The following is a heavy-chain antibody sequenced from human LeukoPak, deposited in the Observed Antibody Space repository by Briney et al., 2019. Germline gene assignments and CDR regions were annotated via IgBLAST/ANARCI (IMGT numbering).Heavy chain of an antibody. J-gene: IGHJ5*02. Sequence: ASVKVSCKTSGYTFTANYMQWVRQAPGPGLEWMGWLNPNSGATNYSLKFQGRVTMTRDTSISTAYMELSGLRSDDTAVYYCARDLTDNWFDPWGQGTLVTVSS. CDR3: ARDLTDNWFDP. V-gene: IGHV1-2*02. CDR1: GYTFTANY. D-gene: IGHD2-8*02. CDR2: LNPNSGAT.